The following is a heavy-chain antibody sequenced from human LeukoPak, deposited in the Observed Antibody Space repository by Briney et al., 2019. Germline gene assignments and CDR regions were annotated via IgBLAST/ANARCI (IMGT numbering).Heavy chain of an antibody. CDR2: INQDGSEK. Sequence: PGGSLRLSCAASGFTFSSYWMSWVSQAPGKGLEWVANINQDGSEKYYVDSVKGRFTISRDNAKNSLYLQMNSLRVEDTAVYYCARDWPEELADGSWDQGTLVTVSS. V-gene: IGHV3-7*03. CDR1: GFTFSSYW. D-gene: IGHD1-7*01. CDR3: ARDWPEELADGS. J-gene: IGHJ5*02.